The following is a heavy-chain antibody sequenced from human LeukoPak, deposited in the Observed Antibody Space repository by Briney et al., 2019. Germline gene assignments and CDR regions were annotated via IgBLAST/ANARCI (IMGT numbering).Heavy chain of an antibody. CDR3: ARAVRRACDI. J-gene: IGHJ3*02. CDR1: GYTFTNYD. D-gene: IGHD3-10*01. CDR2: MNPNSGNT. Sequence: ASVKVSCKASGYTFTNYDINWVRQATGQGLEWMGCMNPNSGNTGYVQKFQGRVTITRNTSITTAYMELSSLRSEDTAVYYCARAVRRACDIWGQGTMVTVSS. V-gene: IGHV1-8*03.